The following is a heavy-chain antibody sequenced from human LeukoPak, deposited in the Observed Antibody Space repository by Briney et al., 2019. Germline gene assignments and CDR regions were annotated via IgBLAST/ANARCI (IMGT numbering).Heavy chain of an antibody. Sequence: GGSLRLSCAASGFTFSSYAMHWVRQAPGKGLEWVAVISYDGSNKYYADSVKGRFTISRDNSKNTLYLQMNSLRAEDTAVYYCARVSRSHYGDPEWFDPWGQGTLVTVSS. CDR3: ARVSRSHYGDPEWFDP. D-gene: IGHD4-17*01. J-gene: IGHJ5*02. V-gene: IGHV3-30-3*01. CDR2: ISYDGSNK. CDR1: GFTFSSYA.